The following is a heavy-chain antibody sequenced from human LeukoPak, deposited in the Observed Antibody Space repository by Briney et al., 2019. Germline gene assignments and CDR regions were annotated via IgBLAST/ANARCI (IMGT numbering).Heavy chain of an antibody. CDR2: ISYDGSNK. CDR1: GFTFSSYG. CDR3: AKDMVREAYYYYYGMDV. D-gene: IGHD3-10*01. J-gene: IGHJ6*02. Sequence: PGGSLRLSCAASGFTFSSYGMHWVRRAPGKGLEWVAVISYDGSNKYYADSVKGRFTISRDNSKNTLYLQMNSLRAEDTAVYYCAKDMVREAYYYYYGMDVWGQGTTVTVSS. V-gene: IGHV3-30*18.